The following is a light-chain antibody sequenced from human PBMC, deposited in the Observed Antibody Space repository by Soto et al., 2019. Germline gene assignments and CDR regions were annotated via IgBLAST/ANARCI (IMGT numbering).Light chain of an antibody. J-gene: IGLJ1*01. Sequence: QSVLPQPASVSGSPGQSITISCTGTSSDVGGSNYVSWYQQHPGTAPKLMIYDVRNRPSGVSNRFSGSKSGDTASLTISGLQAEDEADYYCCSYTSSSTYVFGTGTKVTV. CDR2: DVR. CDR3: CSYTSSSTYV. CDR1: SSDVGGSNY. V-gene: IGLV2-14*03.